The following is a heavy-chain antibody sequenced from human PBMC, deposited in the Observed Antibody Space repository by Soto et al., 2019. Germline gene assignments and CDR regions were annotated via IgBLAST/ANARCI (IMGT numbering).Heavy chain of an antibody. J-gene: IGHJ6*02. CDR3: ARKGIGDRGYYGMDV. V-gene: IGHV1-69*13. CDR1: GGTFSSYA. D-gene: IGHD3-10*01. CDR2: IIPIFGTA. Sequence: SXKVCCKAFGGTFSSYAISWVRQAPGQGLEWMGGIIPIFGTANYAQKFQGRVTITADESTSTAYMELSSLRSEVTAVYYCARKGIGDRGYYGMDVWGQGTTVTVSS.